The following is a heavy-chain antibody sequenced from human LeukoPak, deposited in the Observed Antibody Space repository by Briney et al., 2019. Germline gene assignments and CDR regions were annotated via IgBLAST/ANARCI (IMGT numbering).Heavy chain of an antibody. J-gene: IGHJ1*01. Sequence: GASVKVSCKASGYTFTSYGISWVRQAPGQGLEWMGWISAYNGNTNYAQKLQGRVTMTTDTSTSTAYMELRSLRSGDTAVYYCARGRKAAAGAEYFQHWGQGTLVTVSS. V-gene: IGHV1-18*01. CDR1: GYTFTSYG. D-gene: IGHD6-13*01. CDR3: ARGRKAAAGAEYFQH. CDR2: ISAYNGNT.